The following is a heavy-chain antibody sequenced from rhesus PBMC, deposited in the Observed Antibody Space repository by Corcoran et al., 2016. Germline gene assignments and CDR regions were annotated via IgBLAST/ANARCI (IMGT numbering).Heavy chain of an antibody. CDR1: GCSISASYY. Sequence: QVQLQESGPGLVKPSEPLSLTCSVSGCSISASYYWTWIRPPPGKGRELMCNIYGNRASTYYNPSLKSRVTISKDTSKNQFFLKLSSVTAADTAVYYCARDLSIAASGMNYWGQGVLVTVSS. D-gene: IGHD6-25*01. CDR2: IYGNRAST. J-gene: IGHJ4*01. CDR3: ARDLSIAASGMNY. V-gene: IGHV4S9*01.